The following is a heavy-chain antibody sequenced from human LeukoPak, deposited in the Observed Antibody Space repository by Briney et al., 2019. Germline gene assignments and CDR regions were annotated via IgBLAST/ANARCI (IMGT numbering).Heavy chain of an antibody. CDR3: ARRPHSSGWTYYFDY. CDR1: GYGFNNFW. D-gene: IGHD6-19*01. J-gene: IGHJ4*02. Sequence: GESLKISCKGSGYGFNNFWIGWVRQMPGKGLEWMGIIYPGDSDIRYSPSFQGQVTISADKSISTAYLQWSSLKASDTAVYYCARRPHSSGWTYYFDYWGQGTLVTVSS. V-gene: IGHV5-51*01. CDR2: IYPGDSDI.